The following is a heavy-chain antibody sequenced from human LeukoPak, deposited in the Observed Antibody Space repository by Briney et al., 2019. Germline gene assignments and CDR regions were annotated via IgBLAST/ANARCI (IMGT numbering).Heavy chain of an antibody. J-gene: IGHJ4*02. CDR1: GFTFSSYW. CDR3: ARGAIAAAGTADY. D-gene: IGHD6-13*01. V-gene: IGHV3-74*01. Sequence: GGSLRLSCAASGFTFSSYWMHWVRQAPGKGLVWVSRINGDGSSTSYADSVKGRFTISRDNAKNTLYLQMSSLRAEDTAVYYCARGAIAAAGTADYWGQGTLVTVSS. CDR2: INGDGSST.